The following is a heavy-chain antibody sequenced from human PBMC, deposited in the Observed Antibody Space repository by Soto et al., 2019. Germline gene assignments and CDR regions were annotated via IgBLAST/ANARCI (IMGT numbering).Heavy chain of an antibody. J-gene: IGHJ5*02. CDR1: GFTVATTG. D-gene: IGHD6-19*01. V-gene: IGHV3-30*18. CDR3: AKDWGSSGWFNWFNP. Sequence: QVQLVESGGGVVQPGESLKVACAASGFTVATTGMHWVRQAPGKGLEWVAMISHSGTSKVYIDSVQGRFTISRDNAKNHLYLQMRSLRPEDTAIYYCAKDWGSSGWFNWFNPWGQGVLVTVSS. CDR2: ISHSGTSK.